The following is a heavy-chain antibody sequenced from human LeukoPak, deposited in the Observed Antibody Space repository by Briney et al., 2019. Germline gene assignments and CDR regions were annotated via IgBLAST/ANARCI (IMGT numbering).Heavy chain of an antibody. CDR2: FDPEDGET. J-gene: IGHJ4*02. D-gene: IGHD1-14*01. CDR3: ATVGIAYDY. CDR1: GYTLTELS. V-gene: IGHV1-24*01. Sequence: VASVKVFCKVSGYTLTELSMHWVRQAPGKGFEWMGGFDPEDGETIYAQKFQGRVTMTEDTSTDTAYMELSSLRSEDTAVYYCATVGIAYDYWGQGTLVTVSS.